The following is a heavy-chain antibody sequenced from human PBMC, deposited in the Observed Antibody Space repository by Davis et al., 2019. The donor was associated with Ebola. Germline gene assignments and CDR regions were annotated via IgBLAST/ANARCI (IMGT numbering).Heavy chain of an antibody. CDR3: TRGWLRGAMDV. V-gene: IGHV6-1*01. CDR1: GDSVSGNRGA. CDR2: TYYNSKWYI. J-gene: IGHJ6*02. D-gene: IGHD5-24*01. Sequence: HPQTPSLTRAISGDSVSGNRGAWNWIRQSPSRGLECLGRTYYNSKWYIDYAVSVRGRITINPDTSNNQFSLQLNSVTPEDRGVYYCTRGWLRGAMDVWAQGTTVTVSS.